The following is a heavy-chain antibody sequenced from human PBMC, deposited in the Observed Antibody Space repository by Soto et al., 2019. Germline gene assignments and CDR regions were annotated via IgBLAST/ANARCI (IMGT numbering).Heavy chain of an antibody. CDR2: ISGSGGST. CDR1: GFTFSSYA. Sequence: GGSLRLSCAASGFTFSSYAMSWVRQAPGKGLEWVSAISGSGGSTYYADSVKGRFTISRDNSKNTLNLQMNSLRAEDTAVYYCAKLACTKGVCYADAFDIWGQGTMVTVSS. CDR3: AKLACTKGVCYADAFDI. V-gene: IGHV3-23*01. J-gene: IGHJ3*02. D-gene: IGHD2-8*01.